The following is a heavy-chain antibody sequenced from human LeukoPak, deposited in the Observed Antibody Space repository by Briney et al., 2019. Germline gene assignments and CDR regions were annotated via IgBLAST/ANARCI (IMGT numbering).Heavy chain of an antibody. D-gene: IGHD5-24*01. CDR2: IYTSGST. J-gene: IGHJ4*02. Sequence: SETLSLTCTLSGRSIRSYYWSWIRQPAGKGLEWIGRIYTSGSTNYNPSLKSRVTISVDKSKNQFSLKLSSVTAADTAVYYCARDHVGRDGYNPPHYWGQGTLVTVSS. CDR3: ARDHVGRDGYNPPHY. V-gene: IGHV4-4*07. CDR1: GRSIRSYY.